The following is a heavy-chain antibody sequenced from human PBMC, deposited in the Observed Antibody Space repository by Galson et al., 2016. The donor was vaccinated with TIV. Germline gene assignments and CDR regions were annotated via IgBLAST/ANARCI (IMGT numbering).Heavy chain of an antibody. CDR2: IRPSATRT. J-gene: IGHJ4*02. D-gene: IGHD6-19*01. V-gene: IGHV3-23*01. CDR1: GFTFSSFA. Sequence: LRLSCAASGFTFSSFAMTWVRQAPGKGLEWLSTIRPSATRTYYSDSVKDRFTTSRDDSSNTLFLQMNSLRAEDTALYFCARETGGSGWYTVDYWGQGALVIVSS. CDR3: ARETGGSGWYTVDY.